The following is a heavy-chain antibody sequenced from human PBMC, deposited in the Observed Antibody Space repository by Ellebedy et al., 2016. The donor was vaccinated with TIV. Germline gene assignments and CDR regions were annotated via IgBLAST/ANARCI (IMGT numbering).Heavy chain of an antibody. V-gene: IGHV4-61*05. D-gene: IGHD3-22*01. Sequence: GSLRLSXTVSGGSISSSSYYWGWIRQPPGKGLEWIGYTYYTGSSSYNASLEGRVTISADTSRNQFSLSLSSVSAADTAMYYCAIRLGRNYYGMDVWGQGITVTVSS. J-gene: IGHJ6*02. CDR2: TYYTGSS. CDR1: GGSISSSSYY. CDR3: AIRLGRNYYGMDV.